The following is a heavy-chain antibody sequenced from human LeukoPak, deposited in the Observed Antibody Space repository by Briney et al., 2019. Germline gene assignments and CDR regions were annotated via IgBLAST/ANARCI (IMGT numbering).Heavy chain of an antibody. Sequence: PSETLSLTCTVSGGSISSHYWSWIRRPPGKGLEWLGYVDYSGSTAYDPSLNGRVAISPDTSKNQFSLKLRSVTAADTAVYYCARLNGGNWGPGILVTVSS. J-gene: IGHJ4*02. CDR2: VDYSGST. D-gene: IGHD4-23*01. CDR1: GGSISSHY. V-gene: IGHV4-59*08. CDR3: ARLNGGN.